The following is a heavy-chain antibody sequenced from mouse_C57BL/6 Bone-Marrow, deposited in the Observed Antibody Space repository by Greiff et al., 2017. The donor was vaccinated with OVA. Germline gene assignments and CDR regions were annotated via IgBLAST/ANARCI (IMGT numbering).Heavy chain of an antibody. CDR2: IDPEDGDT. CDR1: GFNIKDYY. V-gene: IGHV14-1*01. J-gene: IGHJ4*01. Sequence: VQLQQSGAELVRPGASVKLSCTASGFNIKDYYMHWVKQRPEQGLEWIGRIDPEDGDTEYAPKFQGKATMTADPSSNTAYLQLSSLTSEDTAVYYCTFYYGSSYDAMDYWGQGTSVTVSS. CDR3: TFYYGSSYDAMDY. D-gene: IGHD1-1*01.